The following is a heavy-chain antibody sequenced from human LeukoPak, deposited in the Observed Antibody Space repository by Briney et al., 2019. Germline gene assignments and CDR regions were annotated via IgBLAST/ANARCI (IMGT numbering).Heavy chain of an antibody. CDR1: GYTFSDYY. CDR2: INSKTGGT. CDR3: ARSDSPWYYYYYYMDV. V-gene: IGHV1-2*02. Sequence: ASVKVSCKASGYTFSDYYIHWVRQAPGQGLQWMAWINSKTGGTNYAQNFQGRVTVSRETSISTAYLELSGLMSDDTAVYYCARSDSPWYYYYYYMDVWGKGTMVTVSS. J-gene: IGHJ6*03. D-gene: IGHD2-21*01.